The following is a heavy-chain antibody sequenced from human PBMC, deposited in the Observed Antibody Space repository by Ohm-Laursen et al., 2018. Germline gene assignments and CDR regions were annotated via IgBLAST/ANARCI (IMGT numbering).Heavy chain of an antibody. D-gene: IGHD1-26*01. CDR2: ITSSSSPR. V-gene: IGHV3-48*04. CDR3: ARIERELGAYDMDV. J-gene: IGHJ6*02. Sequence: SLRLSCSASGFTFSDYSMNWIRQAPGKGLEWVSYITSSSSPRNYAVSVKGRFTVSRDNAKNSLYLQMNSLRVEDTAVYYCARIERELGAYDMDVWGQGTTVTVSS. CDR1: GFTFSDYS.